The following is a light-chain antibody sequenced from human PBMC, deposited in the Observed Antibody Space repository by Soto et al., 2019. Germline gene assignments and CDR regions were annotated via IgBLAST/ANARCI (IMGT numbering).Light chain of an antibody. J-gene: IGKJ1*01. CDR1: QSVSTW. V-gene: IGKV1-5*01. Sequence: DIQMTQSHSILSASVGDRVTITCRASQSVSTWLAWYQQKPGRAPNLLIYNVSILESGVPSRFSGTGSGTEFTLTISSLQPDDFATYYCQQYDGYSRTFGQGTKV. CDR3: QQYDGYSRT. CDR2: NVS.